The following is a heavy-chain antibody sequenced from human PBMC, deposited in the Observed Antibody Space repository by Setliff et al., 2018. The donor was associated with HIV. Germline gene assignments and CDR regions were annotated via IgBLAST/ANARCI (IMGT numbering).Heavy chain of an antibody. CDR3: ARGVQSPPHYSYYYMDV. D-gene: IGHD3-3*01. V-gene: IGHV1-2*02. CDR2: INPNSGGT. J-gene: IGHJ6*03. Sequence: GASVKVSCKASGYTFTGYYMHWVRQAPGQGLEWMGWINPNSGGTTYAQKFQGRVTMTRDTSISTAYMEVSRLRSDDTAVYYCARGVQSPPHYSYYYMDVWGEGTMVTVSS. CDR1: GYTFTGYY.